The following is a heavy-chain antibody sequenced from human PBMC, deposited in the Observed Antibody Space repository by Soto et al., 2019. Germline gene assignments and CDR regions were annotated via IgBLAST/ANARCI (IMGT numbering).Heavy chain of an antibody. J-gene: IGHJ6*02. D-gene: IGHD6-19*01. CDR3: ARARAVAGLYHGMDV. CDR2: IIPMFGTA. CDR1: GGTFSRYP. Sequence: QVQLVQSGAEVRKPGSSVKVSCKASGGTFSRYPISWVRQAPGQGLEWMGGIIPMFGTANHAQKFQGRVNITAAESTSTAYMELSSLRSEDTAMYFGARARAVAGLYHGMDVWGQGTTVIVSS. V-gene: IGHV1-69*01.